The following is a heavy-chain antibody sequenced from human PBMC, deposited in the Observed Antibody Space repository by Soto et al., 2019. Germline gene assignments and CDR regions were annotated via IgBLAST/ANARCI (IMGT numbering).Heavy chain of an antibody. D-gene: IGHD2-2*01. CDR1: YH. J-gene: IGHJ6*02. CDR2: IYNIGGT. CDR3: ATLLGSHQHYYFGIDV. Sequence: YHGSCIRLHQNKVLEWIGYIYNIGGTQFNPSLQSRVSMSVDTSKNQFSLRLSSVTAADTAVYYCATLLGSHQHYYFGIDVWCQGNTVT. V-gene: IGHV4-31*02.